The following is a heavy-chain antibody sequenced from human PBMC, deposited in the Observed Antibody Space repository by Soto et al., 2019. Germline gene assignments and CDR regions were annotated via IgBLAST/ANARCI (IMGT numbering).Heavy chain of an antibody. CDR3: ARANYDFWSGYPFDY. V-gene: IGHV3-21*01. J-gene: IGHJ4*02. Sequence: GGSLRLSCAASGFTFISYSMNWVRQAPGKGLEWVSSISSSSSYIYYADSVKGRFTISRDNAKNSLYLQMNSLRAEDTAVYYCARANYDFWSGYPFDYWGQGTLVTVSS. D-gene: IGHD3-3*01. CDR2: ISSSSSYI. CDR1: GFTFISYS.